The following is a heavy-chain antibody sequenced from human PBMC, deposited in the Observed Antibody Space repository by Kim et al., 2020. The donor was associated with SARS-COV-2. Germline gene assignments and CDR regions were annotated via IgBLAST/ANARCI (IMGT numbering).Heavy chain of an antibody. CDR3: ATPGRLVAATPHYYYGMDV. D-gene: IGHD2-15*01. CDR1: GGTFSSYA. CDR2: IIPIFGTA. Sequence: SVKVSCKASGGTFSSYAISWVRQAPGQGLEWMGGIIPIFGTANYAQKFQGRVTITADESTSTAYMELSSLRSEDTAVYYCATPGRLVAATPHYYYGMDVWGQGTTVTVSS. J-gene: IGHJ6*02. V-gene: IGHV1-69*13.